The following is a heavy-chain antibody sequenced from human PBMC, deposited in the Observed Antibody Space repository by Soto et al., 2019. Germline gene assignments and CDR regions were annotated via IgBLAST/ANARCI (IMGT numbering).Heavy chain of an antibody. D-gene: IGHD3-22*01. CDR3: AKGPYYDDSSGYHYVPWRA. Sequence: GGSLGLSCAASGFTFSSYAMSWVRQAPGKGLEWVSAISGSGGSTYYADSVKGRFTISRDNSKNTLYLQMNSLRAEDTAVYYCAKGPYYDDSSGYHYVPWRACGQGSLVPVSS. V-gene: IGHV3-23*01. CDR2: ISGSGGST. J-gene: IGHJ5*02. CDR1: GFTFSSYA.